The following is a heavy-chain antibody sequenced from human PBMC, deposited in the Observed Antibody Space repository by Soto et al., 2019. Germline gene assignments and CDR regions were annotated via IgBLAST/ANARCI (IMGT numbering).Heavy chain of an antibody. D-gene: IGHD2-2*02. CDR2: INAGNGKT. Sequence: GASVKVSCKASGYTFTTYAMHWVRQAPGQRLEWMGWINAGNGKTKYSQKFQGRVTITRDTSATTVYMELSSLRSEDTAVYYCARAGDDCSTTNCYIIDYWGQGTLVTVSS. V-gene: IGHV1-3*01. CDR1: GYTFTTYA. J-gene: IGHJ4*02. CDR3: ARAGDDCSTTNCYIIDY.